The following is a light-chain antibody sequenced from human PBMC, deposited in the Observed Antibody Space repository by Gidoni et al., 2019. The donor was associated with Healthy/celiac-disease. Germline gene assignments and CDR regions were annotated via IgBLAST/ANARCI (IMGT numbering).Light chain of an antibody. V-gene: IGKV2-28*01. CDR1: QSLLHSNGYNY. CDR2: LGS. CDR3: MQALQTPWT. J-gene: IGKJ2*01. Sequence: DIVMPQSPLSLPVSTGEPASISCSPSQSLLHSNGYNYLDWYRQKPGQSPQLLINLGSNRASGVPDRFSGSGSGTDVTLKISRVEAEDVGVYYCMQALQTPWTFGQGTKLEIK.